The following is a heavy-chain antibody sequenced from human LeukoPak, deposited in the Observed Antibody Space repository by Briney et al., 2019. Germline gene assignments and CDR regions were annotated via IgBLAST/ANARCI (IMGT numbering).Heavy chain of an antibody. CDR3: ARQTGGNGIDY. D-gene: IGHD7-27*01. J-gene: IGHJ4*02. CDR1: GYSFTSYW. Sequence: GESLKISCKGSGYSFTSYWIGWVRQKPGKDLEWMGIIRADSQITYSPSFQGQVTFSADKSISTAYLQWSSLKASDTAMYYCARQTGGNGIDYWGQGTLVTVSS. CDR2: IRADSQI. V-gene: IGHV5-51*01.